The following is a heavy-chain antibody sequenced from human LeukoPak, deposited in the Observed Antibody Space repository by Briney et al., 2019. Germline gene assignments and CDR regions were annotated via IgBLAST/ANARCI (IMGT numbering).Heavy chain of an antibody. CDR1: GYTFTKYG. CDR2: ISAYNGDI. Sequence: ASVKVSCKASGYTFTKYGVSWVRQAPGQGLEWMGWISAYNGDIKYAQRGKGRVTMTTDTSTSTVYMELRSLRSDDTAVYYCARESGSDAFDIWGQGTMVAVSS. J-gene: IGHJ3*02. V-gene: IGHV1-18*01. CDR3: ARESGSDAFDI.